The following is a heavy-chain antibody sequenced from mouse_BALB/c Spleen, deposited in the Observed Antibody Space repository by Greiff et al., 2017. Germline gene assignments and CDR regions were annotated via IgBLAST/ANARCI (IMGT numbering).Heavy chain of an antibody. CDR3: AREDPYYAIDY. J-gene: IGHJ4*01. CDR1: GFTFSSYG. V-gene: IGHV5-17*02. Sequence: DVHLVESGGGLVQPGGSRKLSCAASGFTFSSYGMHWVRQAPEKGLEWVAYISSGSSTIYYADTVKGRFTISRDNPTNTLFLQMTSLRSEDTAMYYCAREDPYYAIDYWGQGTSVTVSS. CDR2: ISSGSSTI.